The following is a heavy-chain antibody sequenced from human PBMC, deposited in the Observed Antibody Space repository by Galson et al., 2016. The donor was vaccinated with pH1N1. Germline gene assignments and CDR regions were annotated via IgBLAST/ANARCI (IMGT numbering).Heavy chain of an antibody. CDR2: ISWNSGSI. V-gene: IGHV3-9*01. J-gene: IGHJ4*02. CDR1: GFTFSSYA. Sequence: SLRLSCAASGFTFSSYAMSWVRQAPGKGLEWVSGISWNSGSIGYADSVKGRFTISRDNAKNSLYLQMNSLRAEDTALYYCAKSSGWFWGYFDYWGQGTLVTVSS. D-gene: IGHD6-19*01. CDR3: AKSSGWFWGYFDY.